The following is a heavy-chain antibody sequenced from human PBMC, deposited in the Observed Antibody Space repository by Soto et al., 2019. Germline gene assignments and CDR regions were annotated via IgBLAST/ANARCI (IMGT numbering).Heavy chain of an antibody. J-gene: IGHJ6*02. CDR1: GDSVSSSSVT. D-gene: IGHD3-22*01. CDR3: VRLIGNSWLDF. Sequence: SQTLSLTCVISGDSVSSSSVTWNWIRQSPSRGLEWLGRTYYRSKWYNDYAESVKSRITINPDTSKNQFSLHLNSVTPEDAAVYYCVRLIGNSWLDFWGQGTTVTVSS. V-gene: IGHV6-1*01. CDR2: TYYRSKWYN.